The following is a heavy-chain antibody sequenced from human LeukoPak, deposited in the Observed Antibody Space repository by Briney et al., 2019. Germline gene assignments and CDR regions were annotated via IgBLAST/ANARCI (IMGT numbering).Heavy chain of an antibody. CDR1: GGSISSSSYN. Sequence: PSETLSLTCTVSGGSISSSSYNWGWIRQPPGKGREWIGNIYYRGSTYYNPSLKSRVTISVDTSKNQFSLKLRFVTAADTAVYFSASEGSGWNENYWGQGTLVTVSS. J-gene: IGHJ4*02. D-gene: IGHD6-19*01. CDR2: IYYRGST. CDR3: ASEGSGWNENY. V-gene: IGHV4-39*01.